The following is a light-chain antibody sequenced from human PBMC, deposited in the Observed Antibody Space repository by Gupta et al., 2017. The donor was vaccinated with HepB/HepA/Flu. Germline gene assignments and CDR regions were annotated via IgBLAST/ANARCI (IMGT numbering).Light chain of an antibody. CDR1: QRIISY. Sequence: DIHRTKSPSSLSAYLGDRVTITCRASQRIISYLKWYQQKPGKAPTPLIYAASSLQSGVPSRLISSGACTEFFLTISSLQPADFVAYYCQQSYSTPPWTFGQGTKVEIK. CDR3: QQSYSTPPWT. CDR2: AAS. J-gene: IGKJ1*01. V-gene: IGKV1-39*01.